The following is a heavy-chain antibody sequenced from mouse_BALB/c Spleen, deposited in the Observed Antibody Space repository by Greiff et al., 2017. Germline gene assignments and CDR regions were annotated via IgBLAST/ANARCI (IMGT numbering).Heavy chain of an antibody. J-gene: IGHJ2*01. CDR3: ARAYYGNYFDY. Sequence: VQLQQSGAELVKPGASVKLSCTASGFNIKDTYMHWVKQRPEQGLEWIGRIDPANGNTKYDPKFQGKATITADTSSNTAYLQLSSLTSEDTAVYYCARAYYGNYFDYWGQGTTLTVSS. CDR2: IDPANGNT. V-gene: IGHV14-3*02. CDR1: GFNIKDTY. D-gene: IGHD2-10*01.